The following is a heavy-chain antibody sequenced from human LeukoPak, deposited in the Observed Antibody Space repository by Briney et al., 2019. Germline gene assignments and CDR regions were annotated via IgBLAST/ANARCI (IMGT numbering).Heavy chain of an antibody. CDR1: GGSFSGYY. CDR2: INHSGST. CDR3: ARLYSSSGYNWFDP. V-gene: IGHV4-34*01. J-gene: IGHJ5*02. Sequence: SETLSLTCAVYGGSFSGYYWSWIRQPPGKGLEWIGEINHSGSTNYNPSLKSRVTISVDTSKNQFSLKLSSVTAADTAVYYCARLYSSSGYNWFDPWGQGTLVTVSS. D-gene: IGHD6-13*01.